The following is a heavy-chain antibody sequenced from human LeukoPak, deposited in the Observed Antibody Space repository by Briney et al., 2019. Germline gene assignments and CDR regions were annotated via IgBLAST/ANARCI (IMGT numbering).Heavy chain of an antibody. CDR2: IIPIFGTA. CDR3: ARDSSSGDAFDS. CDR1: GGTFSSYA. D-gene: IGHD6-13*01. J-gene: IGHJ3*02. Sequence: ASVKVSCKASGGTFSSYAISWVRQAPGQGLEWMGGIIPIFGTANYAQKFQGRVTITADESTSTAYMELSSLRSEDTAVYYCARDSSSGDAFDSWGQGTMVTVSS. V-gene: IGHV1-69*13.